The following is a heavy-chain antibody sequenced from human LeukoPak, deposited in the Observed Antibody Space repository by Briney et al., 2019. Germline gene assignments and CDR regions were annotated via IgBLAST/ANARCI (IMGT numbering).Heavy chain of an antibody. CDR1: GFTFNNYA. V-gene: IGHV3-23*01. D-gene: IGHD1-14*01. J-gene: IGHJ6*02. Sequence: GGSLILSCVASGFTFNNYAMNWVRQAPGKGLEWVSVISGSGGTTYYADSVKGRFTISRDSSKNTLYLQMNSLRAEDTAVYYCAKVSGGGLYYDGMDVWGQGTTVTVSS. CDR2: ISGSGGTT. CDR3: AKVSGGGLYYDGMDV.